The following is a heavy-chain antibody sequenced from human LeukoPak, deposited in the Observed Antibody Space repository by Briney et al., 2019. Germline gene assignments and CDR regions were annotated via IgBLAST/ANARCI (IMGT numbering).Heavy chain of an antibody. J-gene: IGHJ1*01. CDR3: ARDRTIADPRSPKH. D-gene: IGHD6-13*01. CDR2: ISAYNGNT. CDR1: GYTFTSYD. Sequence: GASVKVSCKASGYTFTSYDINWVRQAPGQGLEWMGWISAYNGNTNYAQKLQGRVTMTTDTSTSTAYMELRSLRSDDTAVYYCARDRTIADPRSPKHWGQGTLVTVSS. V-gene: IGHV1-18*01.